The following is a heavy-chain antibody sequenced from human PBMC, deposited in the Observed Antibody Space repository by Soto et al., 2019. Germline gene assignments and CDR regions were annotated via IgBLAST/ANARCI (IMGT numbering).Heavy chain of an antibody. V-gene: IGHV1-69*04. CDR2: VIPILGMA. D-gene: IGHD2-2*01. Sequence: SVKVSCKASGGTFSSYSFSWVRQAPGQGLEWMGMVIPILGMANYAQKFQGRVTITADESTSTVYMELSSLRSEDTAVYYCARGGAVVVPGAVDRHNWFDPWGQGTLVTVSS. CDR3: ARGGAVVVPGAVDRHNWFDP. J-gene: IGHJ5*02. CDR1: GGTFSSYS.